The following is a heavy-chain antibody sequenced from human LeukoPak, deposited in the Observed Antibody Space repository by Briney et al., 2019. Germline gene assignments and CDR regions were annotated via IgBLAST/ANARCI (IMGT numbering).Heavy chain of an antibody. V-gene: IGHV3-30*18. J-gene: IGHJ3*02. CDR2: ISNDGNNK. D-gene: IGHD3-9*01. CDR3: AKSTGILTGSDAFDI. Sequence: KAGGSLRLSCAASGFPFSSYGMHWVRQAPDKGLEWVAAISNDGNNKFYADSVKGRFTISRDNPKNTMNLQMNSLRAEDTAVYYCAKSTGILTGSDAFDIWGQGTMVTVSS. CDR1: GFPFSSYG.